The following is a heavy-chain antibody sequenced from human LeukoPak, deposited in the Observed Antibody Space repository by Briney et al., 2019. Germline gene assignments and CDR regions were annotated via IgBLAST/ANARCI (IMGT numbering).Heavy chain of an antibody. V-gene: IGHV4-59*01. CDR2: PYYSGNT. CDR1: GGSISSYQ. D-gene: IGHD2-2*01. J-gene: IGHJ3*02. Sequence: SETLSLTCTVSGGSISSYQWSWIRQPPGKGLEWIAYPYYSGNTNYNPSLKSRLTLSVDTSKNQFSLKLNSVIAADTALYYCARHGSTSLHYAFDIWGQETMVTVSS. CDR3: ARHGSTSLHYAFDI.